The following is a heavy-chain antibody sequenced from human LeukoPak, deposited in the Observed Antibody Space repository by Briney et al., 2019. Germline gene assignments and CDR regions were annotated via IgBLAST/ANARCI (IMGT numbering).Heavy chain of an antibody. D-gene: IGHD6-19*01. Sequence: PGGSLRLSCATSGFTFSSHDMNWVRQAPGKGLEWVSSITGSSNSIDFADSVKGRFTISRDNAKNSLYLQMNSLRAEDTAVYYCARAARGLYSSGWYGDYWGQGTLVTVSS. V-gene: IGHV3-21*01. J-gene: IGHJ4*02. CDR2: ITGSSNSI. CDR1: GFTFSSHD. CDR3: ARAARGLYSSGWYGDY.